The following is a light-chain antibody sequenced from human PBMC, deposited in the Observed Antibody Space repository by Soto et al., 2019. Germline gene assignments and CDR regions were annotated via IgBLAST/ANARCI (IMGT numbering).Light chain of an antibody. CDR1: DSASSN. V-gene: IGKV3-15*01. CDR2: GAS. J-gene: IGKJ4*01. Sequence: IVMTQSPASESMSPGERATLYCRASDSASSNLAWYQQKPGQAPTLLIYGASTRTTGMPARFSGSGPGPEFTLTIRSLQYEDLAVYYCQQFQKWPLTLGGGTNVEIK. CDR3: QQFQKWPLT.